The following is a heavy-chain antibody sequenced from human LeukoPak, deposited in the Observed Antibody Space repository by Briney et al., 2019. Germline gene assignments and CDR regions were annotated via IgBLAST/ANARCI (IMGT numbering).Heavy chain of an antibody. Sequence: ASVKVSCKASGYTFTRHPMNWVRQAPGQGPEWMGWIDTNTGNPTYAQGFSGRFVFSLDTSVSTAYLQISSLKAEDTAVYYCARMRGYSYGTSDYWGQGTLVTASS. CDR3: ARMRGYSYGTSDY. J-gene: IGHJ4*02. CDR1: GYTFTRHP. CDR2: IDTNTGNP. D-gene: IGHD5-18*01. V-gene: IGHV7-4-1*02.